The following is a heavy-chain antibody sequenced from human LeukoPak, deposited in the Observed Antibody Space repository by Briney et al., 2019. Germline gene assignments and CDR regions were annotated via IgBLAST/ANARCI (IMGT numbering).Heavy chain of an antibody. D-gene: IGHD2-15*01. CDR1: GFTFSSYS. V-gene: IGHV3-21*01. CDR3: ARSSPYMFCSGGSCPDDY. J-gene: IGHJ4*02. CDR2: ISSSSSYI. Sequence: GGSLRLSCAASGFTFSSYSMNWVRQAPGKGLEWASSISSSSSYIYYADSVKGRFTISRDNAKNSLYLQMNSLRAEDTAVYYCARSSPYMFCSGGSCPDDYWGQGTLVTVSS.